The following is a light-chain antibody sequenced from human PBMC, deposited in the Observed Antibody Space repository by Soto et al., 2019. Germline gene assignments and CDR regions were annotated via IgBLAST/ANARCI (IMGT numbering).Light chain of an antibody. J-gene: IGKJ1*01. CDR1: QSISNW. CDR3: QQSYSTPQT. V-gene: IGKV1-39*01. CDR2: AAS. Sequence: DIQMTQSPSTLPASVGDRVTITCRASQSISNWLAWYQQKPGKAPKIXIYAASSLPSGVPSRFSGSGSGTDFTLTISSLQPEDFETYDCQQSYSTPQTFGQGTKVDIK.